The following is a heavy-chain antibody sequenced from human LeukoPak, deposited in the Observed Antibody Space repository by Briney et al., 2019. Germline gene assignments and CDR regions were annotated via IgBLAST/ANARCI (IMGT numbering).Heavy chain of an antibody. D-gene: IGHD2-21*02. CDR3: ARVHYCGGDCLGE. J-gene: IGHJ4*02. Sequence: PSETLSLTCTVSGGSVSSGSYYWSWIRQPPGKGLEWIGYIYYSGSTNYNPSLKSRVTISVDTSKNQFSLKLSSVAAADTAVYYCARVHYCGGDCLGEWGQGTLVTVSS. CDR1: GGSVSSGSYY. CDR2: IYYSGST. V-gene: IGHV4-61*01.